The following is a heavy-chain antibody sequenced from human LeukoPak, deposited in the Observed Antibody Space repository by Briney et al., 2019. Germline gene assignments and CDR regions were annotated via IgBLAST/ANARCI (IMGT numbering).Heavy chain of an antibody. Sequence: TGGSLRLSCAASGFTLSTYGMNWARQAPGKGLEWVSVIFGSGETTYYADSVKGRFIISRDNSKNTLYLQMHSLRAEDTAIYYCAKDQRPDSGYDIDYWGQGTLVTVSS. CDR2: IFGSGETT. D-gene: IGHD5-12*01. CDR3: AKDQRPDSGYDIDY. J-gene: IGHJ4*02. V-gene: IGHV3-23*01. CDR1: GFTLSTYG.